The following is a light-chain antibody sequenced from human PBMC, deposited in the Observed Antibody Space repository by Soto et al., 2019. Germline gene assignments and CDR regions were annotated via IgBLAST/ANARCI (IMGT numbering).Light chain of an antibody. CDR2: ENN. CDR3: EQWDRRLSAYV. Sequence: QSVLTQPPSVSAAPGQKATISCSGSSSNIGNNYVSWYQQLPGTAPKLLIYENNKRPSGIPDRFSGSKSGTSATLGITGLQTGDEAYYYGEQWDRRLSAYVFGTGTKVPVL. CDR1: SSNIGNNY. V-gene: IGLV1-51*02. J-gene: IGLJ1*01.